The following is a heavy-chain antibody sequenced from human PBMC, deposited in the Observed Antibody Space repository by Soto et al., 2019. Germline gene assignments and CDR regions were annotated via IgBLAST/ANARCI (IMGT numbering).Heavy chain of an antibody. CDR3: ARDLGGVAPKL. CDR2: IYYSGST. CDR1: GGSISSYY. V-gene: IGHV4-59*01. J-gene: IGHJ4*02. Sequence: SETLSLTCAVSGGSISSYYWSWIRQPPGRGLEWIGYIYYSGSTNYNPSLKSRVTISVDTSKNQFSLKLSSVTAADTAVYYCARDLGGVAPKLWGQGTLVTVSS. D-gene: IGHD3-3*01.